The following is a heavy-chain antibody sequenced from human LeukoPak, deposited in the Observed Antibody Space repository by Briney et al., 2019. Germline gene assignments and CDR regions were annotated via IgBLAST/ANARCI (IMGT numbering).Heavy chain of an antibody. V-gene: IGHV4-38-2*01. D-gene: IGHD6-6*01. CDR2: IYHSGST. Sequence: ASETLSLTCAVSGYSISSGYYWGWIRQPPGKGLEWIGSIYHSGSTYYNPSLKSRVTISVDTSKNQFSLKLSSVTAADTAVCYCARHRGSSSSGYLFDYWGQGTLVTVSS. CDR1: GYSISSGYY. J-gene: IGHJ4*02. CDR3: ARHRGSSSSGYLFDY.